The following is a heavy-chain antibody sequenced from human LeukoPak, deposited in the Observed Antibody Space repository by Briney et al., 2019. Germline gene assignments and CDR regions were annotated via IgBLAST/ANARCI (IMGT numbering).Heavy chain of an antibody. V-gene: IGHV3-7*01. Sequence: PRGSLRLSCAASGSSFSSYWMSWVRQAPGKGLEWVANIKQDGSEKYYVDSVKGRFTISRDSAKNSLYLQMNSLRAEDTAVYYCARDFGSSSSFDYWGQGTLVTVSS. J-gene: IGHJ4*02. CDR1: GSSFSSYW. CDR3: ARDFGSSSSFDY. CDR2: IKQDGSEK. D-gene: IGHD6-13*01.